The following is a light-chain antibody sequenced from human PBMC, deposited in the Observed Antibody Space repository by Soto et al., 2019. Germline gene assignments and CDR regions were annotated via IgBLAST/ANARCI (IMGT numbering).Light chain of an antibody. CDR3: QQSYSTPSIT. V-gene: IGKV1-39*01. CDR1: QSISSY. Sequence: DIPMTQSPSSLYASVGDRVTITCRASQSISSYLNWYQQKPGKATKLLIYAASSLQSGVPSRFSGSGSGTDFTLTISSLQPEDFATYYCQQSYSTPSITFGQGTRLEIK. J-gene: IGKJ5*01. CDR2: AAS.